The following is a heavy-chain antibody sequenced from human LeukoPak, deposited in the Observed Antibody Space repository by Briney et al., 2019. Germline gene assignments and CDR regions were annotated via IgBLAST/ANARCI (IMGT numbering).Heavy chain of an antibody. D-gene: IGHD3-22*01. CDR2: IYTSGST. J-gene: IGHJ4*02. V-gene: IGHV4-4*07. CDR3: ARRLPYYSNSSGYYRPYFDY. Sequence: SETLSLTCTVSGGSISSYYWSWIRQPAGKGLEWIGRIYTSGSTNYNPSLKSRVTMSVDTSKNQFSLKLSSVTAADTAVYYCARRLPYYSNSSGYYRPYFDYWGQGTLVTVSS. CDR1: GGSISSYY.